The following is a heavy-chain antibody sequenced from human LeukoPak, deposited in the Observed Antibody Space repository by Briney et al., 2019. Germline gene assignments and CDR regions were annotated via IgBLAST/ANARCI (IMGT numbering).Heavy chain of an antibody. CDR2: IKEDGSQK. V-gene: IGHV3-7*03. D-gene: IGHD3-10*01. CDR1: GFTFSSYW. J-gene: IGHJ4*02. CDR3: ARAALLFYGSGSYGDYFDY. Sequence: GGSLRLSCAASGFTFSSYWMSWVRQAPGKGLEWVANIKEDGSQKYYVDSVKGRFTISRDNAKNSLYLQMNSLRAEDTAVYYCARAALLFYGSGSYGDYFDYWGQGTLVTVSS.